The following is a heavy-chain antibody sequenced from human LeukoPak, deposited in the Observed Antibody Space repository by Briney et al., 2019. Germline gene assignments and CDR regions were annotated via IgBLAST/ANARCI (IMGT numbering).Heavy chain of an antibody. CDR2: IDISGSTI. V-gene: IGHV3-48*01. CDR3: ARDFGVYGDNFDY. CDR1: GFTFSSYS. D-gene: IGHD4-17*01. Sequence: PGGSLRLSCAASGFTFSSYSMNWVRQAPGKGLELISYIDISGSTIYYADSVKGRFTISRDNSKNTLYLQMNSLRAEDTAVYYCARDFGVYGDNFDYWGQGTLVTVSS. J-gene: IGHJ4*02.